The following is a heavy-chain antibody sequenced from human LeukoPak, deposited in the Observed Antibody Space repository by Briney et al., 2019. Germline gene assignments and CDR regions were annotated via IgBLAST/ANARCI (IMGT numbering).Heavy chain of an antibody. Sequence: SETLSLTCAVSGGSLSSYYWSWIRQPPGRGLEWIGYIINSGSANYNPSLKSRVTMAVDTSKNQFSLNVSSVTAADTAVYYCARRARYSSGWYDAFDIWGQGTMVTVSS. V-gene: IGHV4-4*08. J-gene: IGHJ3*02. CDR3: ARRARYSSGWYDAFDI. CDR2: IINSGSA. CDR1: GGSLSSYY. D-gene: IGHD6-19*01.